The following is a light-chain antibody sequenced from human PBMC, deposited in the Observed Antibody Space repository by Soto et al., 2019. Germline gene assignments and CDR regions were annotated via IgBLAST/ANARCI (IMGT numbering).Light chain of an antibody. CDR2: DAS. Sequence: DIQMTQSPSSLSASVGDRVTLTCRASLGIGNYLAWYQQKPGKAPKLLISDASTLQSGVPSRFSGSGYGTDFALTISSLQPEDVATYYCQRSTAALWTFGPGTKVEIK. J-gene: IGKJ1*01. CDR1: LGIGNY. CDR3: QRSTAALWT. V-gene: IGKV1-27*01.